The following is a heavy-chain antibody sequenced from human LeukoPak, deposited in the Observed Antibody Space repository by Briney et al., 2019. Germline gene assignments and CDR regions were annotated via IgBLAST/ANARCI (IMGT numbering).Heavy chain of an antibody. V-gene: IGHV1-24*01. CDR3: ATLDYYDSSGYYSSWFDP. CDR1: GYTLTELS. D-gene: IGHD3-22*01. CDR2: FDPEDGET. Sequence: ASVKVSCKVSGYTLTELSMHWVRQAPGKGLEWMGGFDPEDGETIYAQKFQGRVTMTEDTSTDTAYMELSSLRSEDTAVYYCATLDYYDSSGYYSSWFDPWGQGTLVTVSS. J-gene: IGHJ5*02.